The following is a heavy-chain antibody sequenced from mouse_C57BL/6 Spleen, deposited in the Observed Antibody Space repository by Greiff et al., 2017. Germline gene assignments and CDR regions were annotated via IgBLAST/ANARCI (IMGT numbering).Heavy chain of an antibody. CDR1: GYTFTSYW. J-gene: IGHJ1*03. CDR2: IHPNSGST. V-gene: IGHV1-64*01. Sequence: VQLQQPGAELVKPGASVKLSCKASGYTFTSYWMHWVKQRPGQGLEWIGMIHPNSGSTNYNEKFKSKATLTVDKSSSTAYMQLSSLTSEDSAVYYCARSPSFITTVVATRLYFDVWGTGTTVTVSS. D-gene: IGHD1-1*01. CDR3: ARSPSFITTVVATRLYFDV.